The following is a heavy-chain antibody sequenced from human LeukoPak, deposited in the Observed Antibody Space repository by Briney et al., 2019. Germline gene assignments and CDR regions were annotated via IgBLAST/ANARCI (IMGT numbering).Heavy chain of an antibody. CDR1: GFTFDDYA. J-gene: IGHJ6*03. CDR2: ISWNSGNI. D-gene: IGHD2-8*02. CDR3: ASRYCTGVNCFAASYMCMDV. V-gene: IGHV3-9*01. Sequence: PGGSLRLSCAASGFTFDDYAMHWVRQAPGKGLEWVSGISWNSGNIGYADSVKGRFTISRDNADRSLYLQMTSLRVEDTAVYFCASRYCTGVNCFAASYMCMDVWGKGTTVTVSS.